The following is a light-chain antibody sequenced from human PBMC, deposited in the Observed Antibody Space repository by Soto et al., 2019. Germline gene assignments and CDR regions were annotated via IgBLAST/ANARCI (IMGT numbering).Light chain of an antibody. CDR1: QSVGSN. CDR2: GSS. J-gene: IGKJ5*01. Sequence: EIVMTQSPATLSVSPGERVTMSCRASQSVGSNLAWYQQKPGQVPRLLIYGSSTRATGFPGRFSGSGSGTEFTLTISSLQSEDYAVDYCQQYTKGPPITFGQGTRQESK. CDR3: QQYTKGPPIT. V-gene: IGKV3-15*01.